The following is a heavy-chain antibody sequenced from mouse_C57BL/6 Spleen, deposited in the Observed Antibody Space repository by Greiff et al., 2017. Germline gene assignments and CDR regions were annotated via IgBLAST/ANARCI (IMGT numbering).Heavy chain of an antibody. CDR1: GYAFSSYW. Sequence: VKLQESGAELVKPGASVKISCKASGYAFSSYWMNWVKQRPGKGLEWIGQINPGNGDTNYNGKFKGKATLTADKSSSTAYMQLSSLTSEDSAVYYCARATVVAVDYWGQGTSVTVSS. CDR2: INPGNGDT. CDR3: ARATVVAVDY. V-gene: IGHV1-80*01. J-gene: IGHJ4*01. D-gene: IGHD1-1*01.